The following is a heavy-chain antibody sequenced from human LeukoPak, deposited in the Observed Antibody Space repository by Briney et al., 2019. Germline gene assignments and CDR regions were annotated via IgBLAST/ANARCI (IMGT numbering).Heavy chain of an antibody. V-gene: IGHV1-2*02. CDR2: INPNSGGT. CDR1: GYTFTGYY. D-gene: IGHD3-3*01. CDR3: ATNDFWSGSDY. J-gene: IGHJ4*02. Sequence: GASVKVSCKASGYTFTGYYMHWVRQAPGQGLEWMGWINPNSGGTNYAQKFQGRVTMTRDTSISTAYMELRSLRSDDTAVYYCATNDFWSGSDYWGQGTLVTVSS.